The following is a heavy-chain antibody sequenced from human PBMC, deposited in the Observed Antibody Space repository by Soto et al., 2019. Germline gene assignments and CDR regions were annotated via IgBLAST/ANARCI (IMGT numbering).Heavy chain of an antibody. CDR3: ARGYCSSTSCHSFDY. D-gene: IGHD2-2*01. J-gene: IGHJ4*02. CDR1: GGSISSGGYY. Sequence: PSETLSLTCTVPGGSISSGGYYWSWIRQHPGKGLEWIGYIYYSGSTYYNPSLKSRVTISVDTSKNQFSLKLSSVTAADTAVYYCARGYCSSTSCHSFDYWGQGTLVTVSS. CDR2: IYYSGST. V-gene: IGHV4-31*03.